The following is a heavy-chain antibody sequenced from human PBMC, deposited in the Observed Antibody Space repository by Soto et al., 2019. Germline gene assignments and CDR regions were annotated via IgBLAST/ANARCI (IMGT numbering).Heavy chain of an antibody. D-gene: IGHD3-3*01. CDR1: GYTFTSYD. CDR3: ARGRAGFLEWQPRQYYYYMDV. V-gene: IGHV1-8*01. J-gene: IGHJ6*03. CDR2: MNPNSGNT. Sequence: ASVKVSCKASGYTFTSYDINWVRQATGQGLEWMGWMNPNSGNTGYAQKFQGRVTMTRNTSISTAYMELSSLRSEDTAVYYCARGRAGFLEWQPRQYYYYMDVWGKGTTVTVSS.